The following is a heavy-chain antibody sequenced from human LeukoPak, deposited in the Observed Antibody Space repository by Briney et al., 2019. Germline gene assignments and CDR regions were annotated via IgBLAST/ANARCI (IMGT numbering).Heavy chain of an antibody. CDR2: IYYSGST. D-gene: IGHD3-9*01. Sequence: PSETLSLTCTVPGGSISSYYWSWIRQPPGKGLDWIGYIYYSGSTNYNPSLKSRVTISVDTSKNQFSLKLSSVTAADTAVYYCSRGEAAIRYFDWSDAFDIWGQGTMVTVSS. J-gene: IGHJ3*02. CDR3: SRGEAAIRYFDWSDAFDI. CDR1: GGSISSYY. V-gene: IGHV4-59*12.